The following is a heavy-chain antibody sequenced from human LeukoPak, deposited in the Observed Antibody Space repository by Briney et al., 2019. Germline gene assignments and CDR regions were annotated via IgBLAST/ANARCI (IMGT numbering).Heavy chain of an antibody. CDR1: GFTFTGYY. Sequence: ASVKVSYKASGFTFTGYYIHWVRQAPGQGLEWMGYINPHGGGTNSPQKFQGRVTMTTDTSISAAYMELSSLISDDTAMYYCVREGNELLSKNFDYWGQGTLVTVSS. CDR3: VREGNELLSKNFDY. D-gene: IGHD2-21*02. J-gene: IGHJ4*02. CDR2: INPHGGGT. V-gene: IGHV1-2*02.